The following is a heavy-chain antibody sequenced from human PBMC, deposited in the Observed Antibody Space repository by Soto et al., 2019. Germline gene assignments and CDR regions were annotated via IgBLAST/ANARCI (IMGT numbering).Heavy chain of an antibody. Sequence: QVQLQESGPGLVKPSETLSLTCTVSGGSIKRYYWSWIRQSPGKGLEWIGYIYYSGSTNYNPSLGSRVTILLDTSKGHFSLNLTPVTAADTAVYYCSRLRRHVSSPGAFHIWGQGAMVTVSS. CDR3: SRLRRHVSSPGAFHI. V-gene: IGHV4-59*08. CDR1: GGSIKRYY. D-gene: IGHD2-15*01. J-gene: IGHJ3*02. CDR2: IYYSGST.